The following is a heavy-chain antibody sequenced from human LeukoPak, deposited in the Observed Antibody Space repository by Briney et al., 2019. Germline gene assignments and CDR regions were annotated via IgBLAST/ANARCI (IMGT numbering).Heavy chain of an antibody. Sequence: PGASVKVSCKASGYTFYIYGLSWVRQAPGQGLEWMGQISGNGGATKYAQRFQGRVTMTTDTVTSTAYLKLTSLTSDDTAVYYCARDVPDFWSGFDSRGQGTLVTVST. CDR1: GYTFYIYG. J-gene: IGHJ4*02. V-gene: IGHV1-18*01. CDR3: ARDVPDFWSGFDS. D-gene: IGHD3-3*01. CDR2: ISGNGGAT.